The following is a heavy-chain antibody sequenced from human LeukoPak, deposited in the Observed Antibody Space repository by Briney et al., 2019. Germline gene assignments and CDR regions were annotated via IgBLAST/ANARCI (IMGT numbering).Heavy chain of an antibody. D-gene: IGHD3-16*02. J-gene: IGHJ4*02. Sequence: GGSLRLSCAASGFTFDDYAMHWVRQAPGKGLEWVSGISWNSGSIGYADSVKGRFTISRDNAKNSLYLQMNSLRAEDTALYYCAAGGFGGVIVYYFDYWGQGTLVTVSS. CDR2: ISWNSGSI. V-gene: IGHV3-9*01. CDR1: GFTFDDYA. CDR3: AAGGFGGVIVYYFDY.